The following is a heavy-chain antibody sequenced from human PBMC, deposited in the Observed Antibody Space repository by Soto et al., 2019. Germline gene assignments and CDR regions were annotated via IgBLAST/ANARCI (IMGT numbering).Heavy chain of an antibody. CDR1: GFTFSAFW. D-gene: IGHD2-21*01. CDR2: IKRDGTVT. V-gene: IGHV3-7*04. J-gene: IGHJ3*01. Sequence: EVQLVESGGGLVQRGESLRLSCAASGFTFSAFWMTWLRQAPGKGLEWVANIKRDGTVTHYGDSVEGRCTLSRDNAQNSFFLQLNSLRPEDTAMYYCARDLSPPGEFFYDAFDVWGQGTFVTVSS. CDR3: ARDLSPPGEFFYDAFDV.